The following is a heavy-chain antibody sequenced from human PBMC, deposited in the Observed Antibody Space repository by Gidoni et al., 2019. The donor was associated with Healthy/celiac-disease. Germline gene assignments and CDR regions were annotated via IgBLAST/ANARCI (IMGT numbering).Heavy chain of an antibody. CDR2: IYYSGST. CDR3: ARLRSGGDY. V-gene: IGHV4-61*01. D-gene: IGHD1-26*01. Sequence: QVQLQASGPGLVKPSETLSLTCTVSGGSVSSGSYYWSWIRQPPGKGLEWIGYIYYSGSTNYNPSLKSRVTIAVDTSKNQFSLKRSSVTAADTAVYYCARLRSGGDYWGQGTLVTVSS. CDR1: GGSVSSGSYY. J-gene: IGHJ4*02.